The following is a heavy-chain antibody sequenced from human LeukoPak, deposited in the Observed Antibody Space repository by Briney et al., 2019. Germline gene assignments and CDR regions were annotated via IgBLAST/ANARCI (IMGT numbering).Heavy chain of an antibody. D-gene: IGHD3-10*01. J-gene: IGHJ3*02. CDR1: GYSFTSYW. V-gene: IGHV5-51*01. Sequence: GESLKISCKGSGYSFTSYWIGWVRQMPGKDLEWMGIIYPGDSDTRYSPSFQGQVTISADKSISTAYLQWSSLKASDTAMHYCARRTYYYGSGSHSSAFDIWGQGTMVTVSS. CDR2: IYPGDSDT. CDR3: ARRTYYYGSGSHSSAFDI.